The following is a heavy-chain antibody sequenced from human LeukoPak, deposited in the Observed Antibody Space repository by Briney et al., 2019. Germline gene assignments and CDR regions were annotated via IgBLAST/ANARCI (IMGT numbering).Heavy chain of an antibody. CDR1: GFTFSSYS. D-gene: IGHD3-10*02. Sequence: GGSLRLSCAASGFTFSSYSMNWVRQAPGKGLEWVSYISSSGSTIYYADSVKGRFTISRDNAENSLYLQMNSLRAEDTAVYYCAELGITMIGGVWGKGTTVTISS. V-gene: IGHV3-48*04. CDR2: ISSSGSTI. J-gene: IGHJ6*04. CDR3: AELGITMIGGV.